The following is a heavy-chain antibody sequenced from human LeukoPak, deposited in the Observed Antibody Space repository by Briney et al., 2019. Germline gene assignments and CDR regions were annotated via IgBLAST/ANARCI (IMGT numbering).Heavy chain of an antibody. CDR1: GYTFISYD. V-gene: IGHV1-8*03. CDR2: MNPNSGNT. Sequence: ASVKVSCKASGYTFISYDINWVRLATGQGLEWMAWMNPNSGNTGYAQKFQGRVTISTNTSINTAYMELSSLTSEDTAVYYCARAYSPTSWGLAAADYYYMDVWGKGTTVTVSS. J-gene: IGHJ6*03. D-gene: IGHD6-13*01. CDR3: ARAYSPTSWGLAAADYYYMDV.